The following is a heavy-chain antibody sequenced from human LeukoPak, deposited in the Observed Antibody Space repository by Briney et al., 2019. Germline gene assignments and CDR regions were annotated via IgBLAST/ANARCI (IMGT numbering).Heavy chain of an antibody. CDR3: ARHGYIAVAGTVDY. CDR1: GYSISSGHY. J-gene: IGHJ4*02. Sequence: SSETLSLTCTVSGYSISSGHYWGWVRQPPGKGLEWIGSIYHSGNTYCNPSLKSRVTISVDTSKNQVSLNLSSVTAADTAVYYCARHGYIAVAGTVDYWGQGTLITVSS. D-gene: IGHD6-19*01. V-gene: IGHV4-38-2*02. CDR2: IYHSGNT.